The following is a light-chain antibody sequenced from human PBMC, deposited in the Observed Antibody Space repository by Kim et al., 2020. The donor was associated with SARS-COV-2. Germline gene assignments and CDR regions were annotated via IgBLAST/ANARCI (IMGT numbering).Light chain of an antibody. CDR3: HQYGSSPAT. J-gene: IGKJ1*01. V-gene: IGKV3-20*01. CDR1: QSVSSNY. Sequence: EIVLTQSPGTLSLSPGERATLSCRASQSVSSNYLAWYQQKPGQAPRLLIYGASSRATGIPDTFSGSGSGTDFTLSISRLDPEDFAVYYCHQYGSSPATFGQGTKVDIK. CDR2: GAS.